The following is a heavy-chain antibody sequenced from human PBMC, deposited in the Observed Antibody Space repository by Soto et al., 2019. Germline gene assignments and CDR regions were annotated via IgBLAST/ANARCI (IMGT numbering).Heavy chain of an antibody. CDR3: ARRSLYCSGGSCYEGYNCFDP. Sequence: QVQLVQSGAEVKKPGSSVKVSCKASGGTFSSYAISWVRQAPGQGLVWMGGIIPIFGTANYAQKFQGRVTITADEYTSTAHMERSSMRSEDTAVYYCARRSLYCSGGSCYEGYNCFDPWGQGTLVTVSS. CDR2: IIPIFGTA. V-gene: IGHV1-69*01. J-gene: IGHJ5*02. D-gene: IGHD2-15*01. CDR1: GGTFSSYA.